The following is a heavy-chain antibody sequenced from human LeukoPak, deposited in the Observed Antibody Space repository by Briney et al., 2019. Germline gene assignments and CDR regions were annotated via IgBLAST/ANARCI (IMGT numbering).Heavy chain of an antibody. V-gene: IGHV4-31*03. Sequence: PSQTLSLTCTVPGGSISSGGYYWSWIRQHPGKGLEGMGYIYYSGSTYYNPSLKSRVTISVDTSKNQFSLKLSSVTAADTAVYYCARVAGDYGPGYFQHWGQGTLVTVSS. J-gene: IGHJ1*01. CDR3: ARVAGDYGPGYFQH. CDR2: IYYSGST. CDR1: GGSISSGGYY. D-gene: IGHD4-17*01.